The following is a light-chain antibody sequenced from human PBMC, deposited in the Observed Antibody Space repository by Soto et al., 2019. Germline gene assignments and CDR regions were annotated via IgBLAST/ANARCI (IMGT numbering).Light chain of an antibody. CDR3: CSYAGSYTYV. CDR2: DVT. CDR1: GSDVGGYDY. J-gene: IGLJ1*01. V-gene: IGLV2-11*01. Sequence: QSALTQPRSVSGSPGQSVTASCTGTGSDVGGYDYVSWYQQHPGKAPNLMIYDVTKRPSGVPRRFSGSKSGNTAYLTISGLQADDEADYYCCSYAGSYTYVFGIGTKVTVL.